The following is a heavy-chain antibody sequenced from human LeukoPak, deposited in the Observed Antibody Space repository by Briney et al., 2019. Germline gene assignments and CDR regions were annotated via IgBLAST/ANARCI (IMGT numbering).Heavy chain of an antibody. D-gene: IGHD6-19*01. V-gene: IGHV3-11*01. CDR1: RFIFTDYY. J-gene: IGHJ4*02. CDR3: ARLSGWSYHFDH. CDR2: ISSTSSVI. Sequence: GGSLRLSCAASRFIFTDYYMSWIRQSPGKGLEWVAYISSTSSVIHYTDSVRGRFTISRDNAKNSVFLQMDSLRAEDTAVYHCARLSGWSYHFDHWGPGILVTVPS.